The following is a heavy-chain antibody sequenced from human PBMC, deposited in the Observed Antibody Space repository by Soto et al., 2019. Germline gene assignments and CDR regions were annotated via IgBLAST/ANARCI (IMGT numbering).Heavy chain of an antibody. D-gene: IGHD3-22*01. Sequence: GASVKVSCKASGYTFTGSYMHWVRQAPGQGLEWMGWINPNSGGTNYAQKFQGRVTMTRDTSISTAYMELSRLRSDDTAVYYCARDPKYLRFGEHYYDSRSGGMDVWGQGTTVTVSS. CDR3: ARDPKYLRFGEHYYDSRSGGMDV. V-gene: IGHV1-2*02. CDR1: GYTFTGSY. CDR2: INPNSGGT. J-gene: IGHJ6*02.